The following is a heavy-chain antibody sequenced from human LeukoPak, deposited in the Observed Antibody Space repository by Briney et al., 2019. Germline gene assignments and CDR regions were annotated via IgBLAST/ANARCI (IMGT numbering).Heavy chain of an antibody. D-gene: IGHD6-13*01. CDR2: ISGSGGST. CDR3: AKITAAGNFYYFDY. Sequence: GGSLRLSFAASGFTFSSHAMGWVRQAPGKGLEWVSAISGSGGSTYYADSVKGRFTISRDNSKNTLYLQMNSLRAEDTAVYYCAKITAAGNFYYFDYWGQGTLVTVSS. CDR1: GFTFSSHA. V-gene: IGHV3-23*01. J-gene: IGHJ4*02.